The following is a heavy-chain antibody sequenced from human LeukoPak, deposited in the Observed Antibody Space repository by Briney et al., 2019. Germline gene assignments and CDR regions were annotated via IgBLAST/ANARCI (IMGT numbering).Heavy chain of an antibody. V-gene: IGHV4-59*01. CDR2: IYYSWST. Sequence: SSETLSLTCTVSGVSINNYYWSWFRQPPGKGLEWVGYIYYSWSTNYNPSLKSRVTISVDTSKNQFSLKLSSVTAADTAVYYCARFLAVAKNWCDPWGQGTLVTVSS. CDR3: ARFLAVAKNWCDP. D-gene: IGHD6-19*01. J-gene: IGHJ5*02. CDR1: GVSINNYY.